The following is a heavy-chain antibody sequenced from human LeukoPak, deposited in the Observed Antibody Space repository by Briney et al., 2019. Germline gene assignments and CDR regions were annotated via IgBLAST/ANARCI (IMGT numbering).Heavy chain of an antibody. V-gene: IGHV3-64*01. Sequence: HPGGSLRLSCAASGFTFSSYAMHWVRQAPGKGLEYVSAISSNGGSTYYANSVKGRFTISRDNSKNTLYLQMGSLRAEDMAVYYCARVQRRYFDWPYYDYWGQGTLVTVSS. CDR2: ISSNGGST. CDR3: ARVQRRYFDWPYYDY. J-gene: IGHJ4*02. D-gene: IGHD3-9*01. CDR1: GFTFSSYA.